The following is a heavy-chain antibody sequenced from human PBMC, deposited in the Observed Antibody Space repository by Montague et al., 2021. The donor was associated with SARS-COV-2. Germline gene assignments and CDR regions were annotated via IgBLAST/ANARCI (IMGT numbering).Heavy chain of an antibody. CDR2: ISSSSSYI. D-gene: IGHD2-21*01. CDR1: GFPFSNYS. CDR3: ARARGIGNYYYGMDV. Sequence: SLSLSCSASGFPFSNYSMNWVRQAPGKGLEWVSSISSSSSYIYYTDSVKGRFTISRDNAKNSLYLQMNSLRAEDTAVYYCARARGIGNYYYGMDVWGQGTTLTVSS. J-gene: IGHJ6*02. V-gene: IGHV3-21*01.